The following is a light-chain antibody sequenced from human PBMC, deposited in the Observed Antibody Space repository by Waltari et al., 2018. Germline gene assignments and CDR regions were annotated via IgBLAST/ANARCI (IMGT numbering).Light chain of an antibody. J-gene: IGKJ5*01. CDR2: DTS. CDR3: QQGRSWPPVT. Sequence: VLTQSPATLSLSPGERATLSCMASQSVGNYLAWYQPTPGLAPRLLIYDTSNRATGIPARFSGSGSGTDFTLTISSLEPEDFAFYYCQQGRSWPPVTFGQGTRLEIK. CDR1: QSVGNY. V-gene: IGKV3-11*01.